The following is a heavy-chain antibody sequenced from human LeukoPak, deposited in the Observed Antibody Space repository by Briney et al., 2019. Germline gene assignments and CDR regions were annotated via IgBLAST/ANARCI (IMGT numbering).Heavy chain of an antibody. CDR1: GFTFDDYA. Sequence: GGSLRLSCAASGFTFDDYAMHSVRQAPGKGLEWVSGISWNSGSIGYADSVKGRFTISRDNAKNSLYLQMNSLRAEDMALYYCAKDSNYEYYYYYMDVWGKGTTVTVSS. V-gene: IGHV3-9*03. D-gene: IGHD1-7*01. CDR2: ISWNSGSI. CDR3: AKDSNYEYYYYYMDV. J-gene: IGHJ6*03.